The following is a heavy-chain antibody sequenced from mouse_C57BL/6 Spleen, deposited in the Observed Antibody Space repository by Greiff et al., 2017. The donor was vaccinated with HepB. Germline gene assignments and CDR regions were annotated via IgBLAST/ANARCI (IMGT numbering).Heavy chain of an antibody. V-gene: IGHV1-64*01. CDR1: GYTFTSYW. D-gene: IGHD2-1*01. CDR3: AREDGNYVNYYAMDY. Sequence: QVQLQQPGAELVKPGASVKLSCKASGYTFTSYWMHWVKQRPGQGLEWIGMIHPNSGSTNYNEKFKSKATLTVDKSSSTAYMQLSSRTSEDSAVYYCAREDGNYVNYYAMDYWGQGTSVTVSS. CDR2: IHPNSGST. J-gene: IGHJ4*01.